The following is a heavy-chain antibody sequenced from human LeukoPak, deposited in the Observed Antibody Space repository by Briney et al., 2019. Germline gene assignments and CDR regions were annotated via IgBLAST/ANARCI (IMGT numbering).Heavy chain of an antibody. CDR2: INHSGST. V-gene: IGHV4-34*01. D-gene: IGHD3-22*01. CDR1: GGSFSGYY. CDR3: ARGPPTDYYDSSGFYYVFDY. Sequence: PSETLSLTRAAYGGSFSGYYWSWIRQPLGKGLEWIGEINHSGSTNYNPSLKSRVTISVDTSKNQFSLKLSSVTAADTAVYFCARGPPTDYYDSSGFYYVFDYRGQGTLGTVSS. J-gene: IGHJ4*02.